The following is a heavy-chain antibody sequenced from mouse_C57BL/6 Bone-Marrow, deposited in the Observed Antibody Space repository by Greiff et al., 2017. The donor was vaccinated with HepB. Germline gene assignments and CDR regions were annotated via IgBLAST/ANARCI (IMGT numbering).Heavy chain of an antibody. Sequence: EVQGVESGGGLVQPGGSLKLSCAASGFTFSDYGMAWVRQAPRKGPEWVAFISNLAYSIYYADTVTGRFTISRENAKNTLYLEMSSLRSEDTAMYYCARHERLRHAMDYWGQGTSVTVSS. CDR1: GFTFSDYG. CDR2: ISNLAYSI. J-gene: IGHJ4*01. V-gene: IGHV5-15*01. CDR3: ARHERLRHAMDY. D-gene: IGHD2-4*01.